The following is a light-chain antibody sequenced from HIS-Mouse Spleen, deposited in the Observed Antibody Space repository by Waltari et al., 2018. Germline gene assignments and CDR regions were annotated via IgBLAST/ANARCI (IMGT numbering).Light chain of an antibody. CDR1: SSAVGGYNY. Sequence: QSALTQPASVSGSPGQSITISCPGTSSAVGGYNYVSWYQHHPGKAPKLMIYDVSNRPSGVSNRFSGSKSGNTASLTISGLQAEDEADYYCSSYTSSSTVVFGGGTKLTVL. J-gene: IGLJ2*01. CDR2: DVS. CDR3: SSYTSSSTVV. V-gene: IGLV2-14*03.